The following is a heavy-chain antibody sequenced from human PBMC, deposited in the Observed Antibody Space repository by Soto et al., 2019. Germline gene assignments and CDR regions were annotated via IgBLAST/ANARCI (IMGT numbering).Heavy chain of an antibody. Sequence: QVHLGESGGGVVQPGKSLRLSCAASGFNFSSYAMHWVRQVPGKGLEWVALISYDGVNTYYADSVKGRFIISRDNSKTTRFLRMNSLRSEDTAVYYCATNQNIWGTFRHFDSWGQGALVTVSS. J-gene: IGHJ4*02. CDR1: GFNFSSYA. CDR3: ATNQNIWGTFRHFDS. CDR2: ISYDGVNT. D-gene: IGHD3-16*02. V-gene: IGHV3-30*04.